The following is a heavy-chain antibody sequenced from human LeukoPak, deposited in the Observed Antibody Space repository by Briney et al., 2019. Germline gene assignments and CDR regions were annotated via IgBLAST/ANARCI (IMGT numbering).Heavy chain of an antibody. V-gene: IGHV4-59*08. D-gene: IGHD6-6*01. CDR1: GGSVSSYH. CDR3: ARHFAYSSSSYFDY. CDR2: VYYTGST. Sequence: PSETLSLNCSVSGGSVSSYHWSWIRQPPGNGLEGIGYVYYTGSTNYNPALKSRVTMFEDKSKNQFSLRLYSVTVADTAVYYCARHFAYSSSSYFDYWGQGSLVTVSS. J-gene: IGHJ4*02.